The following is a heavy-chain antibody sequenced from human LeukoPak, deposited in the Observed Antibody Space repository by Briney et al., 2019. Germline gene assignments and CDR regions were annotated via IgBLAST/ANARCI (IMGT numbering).Heavy chain of an antibody. CDR3: ARVSTVTTKVDP. Sequence: PSETLSLTCAVYGGSFSGYYWSWIRQPPGKGLEWIGEINHSGSTNYNPSLKSRVTISVDTSKNQFSLKLSSVTAADTAVYYCARVSTVTTKVDPWGQGTLVTVSS. CDR1: GGSFSGYY. J-gene: IGHJ5*02. CDR2: INHSGST. D-gene: IGHD4-17*01. V-gene: IGHV4-34*01.